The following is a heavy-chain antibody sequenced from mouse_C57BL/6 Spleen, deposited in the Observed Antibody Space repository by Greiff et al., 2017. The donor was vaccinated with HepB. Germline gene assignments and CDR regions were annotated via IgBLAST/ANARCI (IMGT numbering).Heavy chain of an antibody. J-gene: IGHJ2*01. CDR3: ASSEGEIHCDY. CDR2: IYPGDGDT. D-gene: IGHD3-1*01. V-gene: IGHV1-80*01. Sequence: QVHVKQSGAELVKPGASVKISCKASGYAFSSYWMNWVKQRPGKGLEWIGQIYPGDGDTNYNGKFKGKATLTADKSSSTAYMQLSSLTSEDSAVYFCASSEGEIHCDYGGQRTTLTVSS. CDR1: GYAFSSYW.